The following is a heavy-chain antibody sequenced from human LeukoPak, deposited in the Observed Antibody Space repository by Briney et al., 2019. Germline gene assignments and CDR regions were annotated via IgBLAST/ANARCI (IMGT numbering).Heavy chain of an antibody. Sequence: GGSLRLSCAASGFTFSSYWMHWVRHAPGKGLVWVSRINSDGSSTSYADSVKGRFTISRDNAKNTLYLQMNSLRAEDTAVFYCARGRVGATNGLDFDLWGRGTLVTVSS. D-gene: IGHD1-26*01. CDR1: GFTFSSYW. CDR3: ARGRVGATNGLDFDL. V-gene: IGHV3-74*01. J-gene: IGHJ2*01. CDR2: INSDGSST.